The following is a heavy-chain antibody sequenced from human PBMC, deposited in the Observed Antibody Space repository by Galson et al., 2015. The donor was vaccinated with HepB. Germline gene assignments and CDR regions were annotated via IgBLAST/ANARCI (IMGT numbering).Heavy chain of an antibody. V-gene: IGHV1-69*13. D-gene: IGHD6-19*01. CDR2: ITPILDTA. CDR3: ARGRRSVAGILDY. Sequence: SVKVSCKASGGTFNIYAISWVRQAPGQGLEWMGVITPILDTADYAQTFQGSVTITADASTTTAYMELSSLTSEDTAVYYWARGRRSVAGILDYWGQGTLVTVSS. CDR1: GGTFNIYA. J-gene: IGHJ4*02.